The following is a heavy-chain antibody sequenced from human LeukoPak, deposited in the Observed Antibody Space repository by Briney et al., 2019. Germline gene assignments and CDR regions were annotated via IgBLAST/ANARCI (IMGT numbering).Heavy chain of an antibody. Sequence: SETLSLTCTVSGGSISSYYWSSIRQPAEKGLEWIGGIYTSGSTNYNPSLKSRVTMSVDTSKNQFSLRLTSVTAADTAVYYCVRDSPYSSGWYRFFDLWGRGTLVTVTS. CDR1: GGSISSYY. D-gene: IGHD6-19*01. V-gene: IGHV4-4*07. CDR2: IYTSGST. CDR3: VRDSPYSSGWYRFFDL. J-gene: IGHJ2*01.